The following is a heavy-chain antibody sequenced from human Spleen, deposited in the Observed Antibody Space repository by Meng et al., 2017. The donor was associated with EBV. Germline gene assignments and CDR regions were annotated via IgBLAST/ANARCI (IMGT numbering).Heavy chain of an antibody. CDR2: MYLDDDQ. CDR1: AFSFSTSGVG. J-gene: IGHJ2*01. D-gene: IGHD2-21*02. Sequence: DPQPTLVTPTANLKLTCSLFAFSFSTSGVGVGWIRQPPVKSLAWLALMYLDDDQHYIPSPKCTLTFTEDTNNNQVDPTMTNNVAVDTVTYYYAPRLTSPGYTDGYCSPDYWGRGTLVTVSS. V-gene: IGHV2-5*02. CDR3: APRLTSPGYTDGYCSPDY.